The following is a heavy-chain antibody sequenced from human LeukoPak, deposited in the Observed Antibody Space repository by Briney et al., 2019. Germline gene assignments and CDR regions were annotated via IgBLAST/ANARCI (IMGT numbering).Heavy chain of an antibody. J-gene: IGHJ4*02. CDR3: ARGGSGYDFTGPDY. V-gene: IGHV1-2*02. Sequence: ASVKVSCKASGYTFTGYYMHWVRQAPGQGLEWMGWINPNSGGTNYAQKLQGRVTMTTDTSTSTAYMELRSLRSDDTAVYYCARGGSGYDFTGPDYWGQGTLVTVSS. CDR1: GYTFTGYY. CDR2: INPNSGGT. D-gene: IGHD5-12*01.